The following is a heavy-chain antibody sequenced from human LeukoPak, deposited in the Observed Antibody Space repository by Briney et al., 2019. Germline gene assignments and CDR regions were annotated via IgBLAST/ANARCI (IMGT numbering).Heavy chain of an antibody. CDR3: ARERGDSSGRYFDY. CDR1: GFTFSSYS. CDR2: ISSSSSTI. V-gene: IGHV3-48*01. J-gene: IGHJ4*02. D-gene: IGHD3-22*01. Sequence: GGSLRLSCAASGFTFSSYSMNWVRQAPGKGLEWVSYISSSSSTIYYADSVKGRFTISRDNAKNSLYLQMNSLRAEDTAVYYCARERGDSSGRYFDYWGQGTLVTVSS.